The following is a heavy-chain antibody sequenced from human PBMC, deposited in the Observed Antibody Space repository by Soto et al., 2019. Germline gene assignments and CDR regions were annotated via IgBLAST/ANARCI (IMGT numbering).Heavy chain of an antibody. Sequence: PGESLKISCKGSGYSFTRYLICCERQMHGKGRGWMGIIYPGDSDTRYSPSFQGQVTISDDKSISTAYLQWSSLKASDTAMYYCARQGYGYDSSGYYSSTFDYWGQGTLVTVSS. D-gene: IGHD3-22*01. CDR3: ARQGYGYDSSGYYSSTFDY. CDR2: IYPGDSDT. CDR1: GYSFTRYL. J-gene: IGHJ4*02. V-gene: IGHV5-51*01.